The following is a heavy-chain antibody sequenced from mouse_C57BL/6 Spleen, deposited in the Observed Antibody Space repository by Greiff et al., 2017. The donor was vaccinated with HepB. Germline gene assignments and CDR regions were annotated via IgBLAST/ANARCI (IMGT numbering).Heavy chain of an antibody. CDR2: ISSGSSTI. Sequence: EVMLVESGGGLVKPGGSLKLSCAASGFTFSDYGMHWVRQAPEKGLEWVAYISSGSSTIYYADTVKGRFTISRDNAKNTLFLQMTSLRSEDPAMYYCASGESYDYDDGYAMDYWGQGTSVTVSS. CDR1: GFTFSDYG. CDR3: ASGESYDYDDGYAMDY. V-gene: IGHV5-17*01. D-gene: IGHD2-4*01. J-gene: IGHJ4*01.